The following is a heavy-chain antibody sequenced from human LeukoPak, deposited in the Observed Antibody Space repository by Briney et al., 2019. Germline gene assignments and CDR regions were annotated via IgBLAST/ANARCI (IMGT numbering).Heavy chain of an antibody. CDR3: AKDISHGSGSYYNFDY. D-gene: IGHD3-10*01. CDR1: GFTFDDYS. V-gene: IGHV3-43*02. J-gene: IGHJ4*02. Sequence: GGSLRLSCAASGFTFDDYSMHWGRQTPGEGLGWVSFFSGDGGSTYYADSVKGRFTISRDNSKNSLYLQMNSLRTEDTALYYCAKDISHGSGSYYNFDYWGQGTLVTVSS. CDR2: FSGDGGST.